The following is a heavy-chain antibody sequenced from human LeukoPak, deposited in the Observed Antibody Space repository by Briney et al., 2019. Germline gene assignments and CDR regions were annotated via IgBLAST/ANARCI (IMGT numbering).Heavy chain of an antibody. Sequence: PGGSLRLSCAASGFTFSDYYMSWIRQAPGKGLEWVSYISSSGSTIYYADPVKGRFTISRDNAKNSLYLQMNSLRAEDTAVYYCARDLFYDSSGYYGYWGQGTLVTVSS. CDR2: ISSSGSTI. V-gene: IGHV3-11*01. CDR1: GFTFSDYY. CDR3: ARDLFYDSSGYYGY. D-gene: IGHD3-22*01. J-gene: IGHJ4*02.